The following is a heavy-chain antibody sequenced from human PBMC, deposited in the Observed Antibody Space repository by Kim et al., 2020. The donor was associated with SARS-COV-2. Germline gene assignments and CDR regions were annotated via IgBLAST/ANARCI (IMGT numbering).Heavy chain of an antibody. J-gene: IGHJ4*02. V-gene: IGHV4-34*01. Sequence: SETLSLTCAVYGGSFSGYYWSWIRQPPGKGLEWIGEINHSGSTNYNPSLKSRVTISVDTSKNQFSLKLSSVTAADTAVYYCARARRNWAVVFDYWGQGTLVTVSS. CDR2: INHSGST. CDR1: GGSFSGYY. D-gene: IGHD2-15*01. CDR3: ARARRNWAVVFDY.